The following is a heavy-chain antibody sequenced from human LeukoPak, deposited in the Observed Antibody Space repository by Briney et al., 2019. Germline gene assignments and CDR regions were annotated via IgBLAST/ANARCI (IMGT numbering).Heavy chain of an antibody. CDR1: GFTFSSYG. D-gene: IGHD6-19*01. J-gene: IGHJ6*03. CDR3: AKGERTASAKNSGHYYYYMDV. Sequence: GGSLRLSCAASGFTFSSYGMHWVRQAPGKGLEWVAVISYDGSNKYYADSVKGRFTISRDNSKNTLYLQMNSLRPEDTAVYFCAKGERTASAKNSGHYYYYMDVWGNGTTVIISS. V-gene: IGHV3-30*18. CDR2: ISYDGSNK.